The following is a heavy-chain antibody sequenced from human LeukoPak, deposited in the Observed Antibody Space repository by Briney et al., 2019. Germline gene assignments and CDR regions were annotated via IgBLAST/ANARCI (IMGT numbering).Heavy chain of an antibody. CDR2: INAGKGNT. CDR3: AIIFLYDAFDI. J-gene: IGHJ3*02. Sequence: GASVKVSCKASGYTFTSYAMHWVRQAPGQRLEWMGWINAGKGNTKYSQKFQGRVTITRDTSASTAYMELSSLRSEDTAVYYCAIIFLYDAFDIWGQGTMVTVSS. CDR1: GYTFTSYA. D-gene: IGHD3-3*02. V-gene: IGHV1-3*01.